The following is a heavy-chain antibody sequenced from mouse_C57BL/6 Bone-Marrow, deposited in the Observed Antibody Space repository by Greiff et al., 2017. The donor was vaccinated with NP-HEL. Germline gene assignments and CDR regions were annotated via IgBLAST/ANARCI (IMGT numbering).Heavy chain of an antibody. CDR1: YTFSRRVH. CDR3: AEDSAVYYCAPQWFDY. CDR2: GRGLDWIG. D-gene: IGHD1-3*01. Sequence: VQLQQSGPELARPWASVKISCPAFYTFSRRVHFAIRDTNSWMQWVKQAPGRGLDWIGAFYPGNGDTSYNQNVKGNAKLPADKSSSTAYMQHSSLRAEDSAVYYCAPQWFDYWGQGTTLTVSA. J-gene: IGHJ2*01. V-gene: IGHV1-87*01.